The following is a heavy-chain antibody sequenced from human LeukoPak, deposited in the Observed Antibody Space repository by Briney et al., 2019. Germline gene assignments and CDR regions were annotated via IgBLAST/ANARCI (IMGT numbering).Heavy chain of an antibody. CDR2: IHNSGST. V-gene: IGHV4-59*01. J-gene: IGHJ4*02. CDR3: VREGYDSSGYYLDS. D-gene: IGHD3-22*01. Sequence: SETLSLTCTVSGGSISGYYWSWFRQPPGKGLEWFGWIHNSGSTENNPSLKSRVTMSVDTSKNQISLRLYSVTAADTAVYYCVREGYDSSGYYLDSWGQGTLVAVSS. CDR1: GGSISGYY.